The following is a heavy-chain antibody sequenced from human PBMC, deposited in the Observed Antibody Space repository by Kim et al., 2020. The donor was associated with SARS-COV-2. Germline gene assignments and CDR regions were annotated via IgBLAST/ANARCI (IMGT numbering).Heavy chain of an antibody. D-gene: IGHD3-3*01. Sequence: SETLSLTCTVSGGSISSYYWSWIRQPPGKGLEWIGYIYYSGSTNYNPSLKSRVTISVDTSKNQFSLKLSSVTAADTAVYYCARGRFLEWLLYDYWGQGTLVTVSS. J-gene: IGHJ4*02. CDR1: GGSISSYY. CDR3: ARGRFLEWLLYDY. V-gene: IGHV4-59*01. CDR2: IYYSGST.